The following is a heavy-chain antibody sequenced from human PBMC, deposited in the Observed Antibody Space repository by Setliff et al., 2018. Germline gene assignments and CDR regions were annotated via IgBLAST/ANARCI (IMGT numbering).Heavy chain of an antibody. CDR3: ARDLNRWFGEFAFDI. CDR2: IIPVFGTA. D-gene: IGHD3-10*01. Sequence: GASVKVSCKASGYSLTRYYMHWVRQAPGQGLEWMGRIIPVFGTAKYAQKFQGRVTISADESTRTAYTELNSLRSDDTAVYYCARDLNRWFGEFAFDIWGQGTMVTVSS. V-gene: IGHV1-69*13. CDR1: GYSLTRYY. J-gene: IGHJ3*02.